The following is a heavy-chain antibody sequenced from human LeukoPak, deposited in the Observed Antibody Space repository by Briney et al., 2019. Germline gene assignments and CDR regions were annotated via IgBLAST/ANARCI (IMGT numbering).Heavy chain of an antibody. J-gene: IGHJ4*02. CDR1: GFTFSSYA. CDR2: ISGSGGTT. V-gene: IGHV3-23*01. CDR3: AKGAYDSGGYPPVTPDH. Sequence: GGSLRLSCAASGFTFSSYAMSWVRQAPGKGLEWVSAISGSGGTTYYADSLKGRFSIPRDNSKSTLFLQVNSLRVEDTAVYYCAKGAYDSGGYPPVTPDHWGQGTLVTVSS. D-gene: IGHD3-10*01.